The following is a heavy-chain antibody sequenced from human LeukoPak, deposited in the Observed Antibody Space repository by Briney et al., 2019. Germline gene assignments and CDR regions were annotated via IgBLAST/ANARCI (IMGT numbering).Heavy chain of an antibody. J-gene: IGHJ4*02. CDR2: IYYSGST. V-gene: IGHV4-59*12. CDR3: ARVEMATKIGRAFDY. CDR1: GGSISNYY. D-gene: IGHD5-24*01. Sequence: PSETLSLTCTVSGGSISNYYWSWIRQPPGKDLEWIGYIYYSGSTYYNPSLKSRVTISVDTSKNQFSLKLSSVTAADTAVYYCARVEMATKIGRAFDYWGQGTLVTVSS.